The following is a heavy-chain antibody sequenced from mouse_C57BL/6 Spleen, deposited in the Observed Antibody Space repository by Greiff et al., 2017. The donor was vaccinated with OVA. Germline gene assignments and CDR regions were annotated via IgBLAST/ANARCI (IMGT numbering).Heavy chain of an antibody. Sequence: VQLQPSGAELVRPGASVTLSCKASGYTFTDYEMPWVTQTPVHVLAWIGAIDPETGGTAYNQKFKGKAILTADKSSSTAYMELRSLTSEDSAVYYCTRGELGHYWGQGTTLTVSS. D-gene: IGHD4-1*01. CDR3: TRGELGHY. CDR1: GYTFTDYE. J-gene: IGHJ2*01. V-gene: IGHV1-15*01. CDR2: IDPETGGT.